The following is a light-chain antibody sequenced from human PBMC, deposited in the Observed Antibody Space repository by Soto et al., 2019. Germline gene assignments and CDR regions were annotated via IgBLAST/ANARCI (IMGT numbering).Light chain of an antibody. CDR2: GAS. CDR1: QSVSSN. V-gene: IGKV3-15*01. J-gene: IGKJ3*01. CDR3: QQYNNWPFT. Sequence: EIVMTQSPATLSVSPGERATLSCRASQSVSSNLAWYLQKPGQAPRLLIYGASTRATGIPARFSGSASGTEFTPTISSLQSEDFAVYYCQQYNNWPFTFGPGTKVDIK.